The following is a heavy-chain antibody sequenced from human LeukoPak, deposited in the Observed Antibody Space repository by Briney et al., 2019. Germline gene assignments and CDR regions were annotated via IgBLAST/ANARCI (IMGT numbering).Heavy chain of an antibody. V-gene: IGHV1-46*03. D-gene: IGHD3-22*01. CDR1: GYTFPSYF. Sequence: ASVKVSCKASGYTFPSYFMHWVRQAPGQGLEWMGIINPTGGSTTYAQKFQGRVTMTRDTSTSTVYMELSSLRSDDTAVYYCVGGYYDSSGYYPSRDAFDIWGQGTMVTVSS. CDR3: VGGYYDSSGYYPSRDAFDI. J-gene: IGHJ3*02. CDR2: INPTGGST.